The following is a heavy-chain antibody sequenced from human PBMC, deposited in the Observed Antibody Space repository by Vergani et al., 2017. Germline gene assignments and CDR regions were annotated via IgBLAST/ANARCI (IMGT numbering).Heavy chain of an antibody. D-gene: IGHD1-26*01. J-gene: IGHJ4*02. Sequence: QVTLKESGPVLVTPTETLTLICTVSGFSLSNARMGVSWIRQPPGKALEWLAHIFSNDEKSYSTSLKRRLTISKDNSKSQVVLTMTNMDPVDTATYYCARILYRWELPDYWGQGTLVTVSS. V-gene: IGHV2-26*01. CDR1: GFSLSNARMG. CDR2: IFSNDEK. CDR3: ARILYRWELPDY.